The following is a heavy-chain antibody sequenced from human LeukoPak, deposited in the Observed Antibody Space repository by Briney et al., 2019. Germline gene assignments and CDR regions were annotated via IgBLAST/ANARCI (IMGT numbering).Heavy chain of an antibody. J-gene: IGHJ6*02. D-gene: IGHD1-14*01. V-gene: IGHV4-59*08. CDR3: ARHLFGYNIGDV. CDR1: GGSMRSYF. CDR2: ISYTGGT. Sequence: SETLSLTCTVSGGSMRSYFWTWIRQPPGKGLEWIGYISYTGGTNYNPSLKTRVTISVDTSKTHFSLKLSSVTAADTAVYYCARHLFGYNIGDVWGQGTTVTVSS.